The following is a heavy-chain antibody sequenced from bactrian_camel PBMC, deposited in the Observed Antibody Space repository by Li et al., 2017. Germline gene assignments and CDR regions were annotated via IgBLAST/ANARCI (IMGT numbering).Heavy chain of an antibody. CDR1: GLTDGFRFDSRC. CDR2: VYTGADST. D-gene: IGHD1*01. J-gene: IGHJ6*01. Sequence: HVQLVESGGGSVQVGGSLRLSCVASGLTDGFRFDSRCMGWFRQAPGKAREGVAVVYTGADSTFYADSVKGRFTISQDIAKNSVYLIMNSLKPEDTATYYCVSTGRFGVWPGRCPLEFPSPTLAHWGQGTQVTVSS. V-gene: IGHV3S1*01. CDR3: VSTGRFGVWPGRCPLEFPSPTLAH.